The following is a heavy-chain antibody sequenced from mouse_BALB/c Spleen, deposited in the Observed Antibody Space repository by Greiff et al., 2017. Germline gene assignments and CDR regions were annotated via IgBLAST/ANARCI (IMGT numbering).Heavy chain of an antibody. V-gene: IGHV1-7*01. CDR3: APITTATMDY. D-gene: IGHD1-2*01. CDR2: INPSTGYT. J-gene: IGHJ4*01. Sequence: QVQLQQSGAELAKPGASVKMSCKASGYTFTSYWMHWVKQRPGQGLEWIGYINPSTGYTEYNQKFKDKATLTADKSSSTAYMQLSSLTSEDSAVYYCAPITTATMDYWGQGTSVTVSS. CDR1: GYTFTSYW.